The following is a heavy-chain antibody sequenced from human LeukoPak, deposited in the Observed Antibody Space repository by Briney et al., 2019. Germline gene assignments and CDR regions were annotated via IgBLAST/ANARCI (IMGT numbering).Heavy chain of an antibody. CDR1: GGSFSGYY. Sequence: LSLTCAVYGGSFSGYYWSWIRQAPGKGLEWVSYISSSGSTIYYADSVKGRFTISRDNAKNSLYLQMNSLRAEDTAVYYCARSGYSSSWYSPVYYYYMDVWGKGTTVTVSS. CDR3: ARSGYSSSWYSPVYYYYMDV. J-gene: IGHJ6*03. V-gene: IGHV3-11*01. CDR2: ISSSGSTI. D-gene: IGHD6-13*01.